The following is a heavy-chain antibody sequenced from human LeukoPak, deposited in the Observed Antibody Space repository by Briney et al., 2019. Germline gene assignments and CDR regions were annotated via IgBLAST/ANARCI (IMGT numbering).Heavy chain of an antibody. V-gene: IGHV4-59*08. D-gene: IGHD3-22*01. Sequence: SETLSLTCTVSGGSIRSYHWSWIRQPPGKGLECIGYIHYSGFTNYNPSLKSRVTISVDTSKNQRSLKLNSVTAADTAVYYCARREDSGTSGYYGLWGQGTLVTVSS. J-gene: IGHJ4*02. CDR2: IHYSGFT. CDR3: ARREDSGTSGYYGL. CDR1: GGSIRSYH.